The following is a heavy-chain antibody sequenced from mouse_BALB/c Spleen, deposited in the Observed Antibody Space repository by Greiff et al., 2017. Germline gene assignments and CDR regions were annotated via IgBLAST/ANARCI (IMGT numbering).Heavy chain of an antibody. Sequence: VQLKQSGAELVRPGALVKLSCKASGFNIKDYYMHWVKQRPEQGLEWIGWIDPENGNTIYDPKFQGKASITADTSSNTAYLQLSSLTSEDTAVYYCASGYGNYVFAYWGQGTLVTVSA. CDR3: ASGYGNYVFAY. CDR2: IDPENGNT. V-gene: IGHV14-1*02. CDR1: GFNIKDYY. D-gene: IGHD2-1*01. J-gene: IGHJ3*01.